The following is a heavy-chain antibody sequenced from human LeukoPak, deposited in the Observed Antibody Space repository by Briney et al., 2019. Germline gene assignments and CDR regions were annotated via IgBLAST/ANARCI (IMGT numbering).Heavy chain of an antibody. J-gene: IGHJ3*02. CDR2: INSDGSST. CDR3: ARGRSITILRGVAISDGFDI. D-gene: IGHD3-10*01. CDR1: GFTFSSYW. Sequence: GGSLRLSCAVSGFTFSSYWMHWVRQAPGKGLVWVSRINSDGSSTRHADSVKGRFTISRDNAKNSLYLHMNSLRPDDTAVYYCARGRSITILRGVAISDGFDIWGQGTKVTVS. V-gene: IGHV3-74*01.